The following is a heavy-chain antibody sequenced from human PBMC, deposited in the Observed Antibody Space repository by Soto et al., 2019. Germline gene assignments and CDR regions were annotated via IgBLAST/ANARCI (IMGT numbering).Heavy chain of an antibody. CDR2: IIPIFGTA. CDR1: GGTFSSYA. CDR3: ASYTAAGMLWFDP. D-gene: IGHD6-13*01. Sequence: ASVKVSCKASGGTFSSYAISWVRQAPGQGLEWMGGIIPIFGTANYAQKFQGRVTIAADESTSTAYMELSSLRSEDTAVYYCASYTAAGMLWFDPWGQGTLVTVSS. J-gene: IGHJ5*02. V-gene: IGHV1-69*13.